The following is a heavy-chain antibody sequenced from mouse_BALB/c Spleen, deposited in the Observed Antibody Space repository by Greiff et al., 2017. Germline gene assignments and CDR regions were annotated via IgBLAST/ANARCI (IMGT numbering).Heavy chain of an antibody. Sequence: VQLQQSGAELVKPGASVQLSCTASGYTFTSYSMYWVKQRPGQGLEWIGEINPSNGGTNFNEKFKSKATLTVDKSSSTAYMQLSSLTSEDSAVYYGTRRGGNYPFADWGQGTLVTVSA. J-gene: IGHJ3*01. CDR1: GYTFTSYS. CDR3: TRRGGNYPFAD. V-gene: IGHV1S81*02. D-gene: IGHD2-1*01. CDR2: INPSNGGT.